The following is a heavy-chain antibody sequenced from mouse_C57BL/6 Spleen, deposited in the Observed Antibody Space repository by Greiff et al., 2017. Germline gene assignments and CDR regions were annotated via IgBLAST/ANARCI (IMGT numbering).Heavy chain of an antibody. D-gene: IGHD2-10*02. CDR2: IYPGDGDT. CDR1: GYAFSSSW. J-gene: IGHJ2*01. V-gene: IGHV1-82*01. CDR3: ARSGYGNYYFDY. Sequence: QVQLQQSGPELVKPGASVKISCKASGYAFSSSWMNWVKQRPGKGLEWIGRIYPGDGDTNYNGKFKGKATLTADKPSSTAYMQLSSLTSEDSAVYFCARSGYGNYYFDYWGQGTTLTVSS.